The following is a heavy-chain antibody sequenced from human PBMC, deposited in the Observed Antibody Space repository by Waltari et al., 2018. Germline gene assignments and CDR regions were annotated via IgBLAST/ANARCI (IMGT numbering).Heavy chain of an antibody. D-gene: IGHD6-19*01. CDR1: GGSISSSSYY. CDR2: IYYSGST. J-gene: IGHJ4*02. Sequence: QLQLQESGPGLVKPSETLSLTCTVSGGSISSSSYYWGWIRQPPGKGLEWIGSIYYSGSTYYNPSLKSRVTISVDTSKNQFSLKLSSVTAADTAVYYGARGRAPSSGWPFFDYWGQGTLVTVSS. CDR3: ARGRAPSSGWPFFDY. V-gene: IGHV4-39*07.